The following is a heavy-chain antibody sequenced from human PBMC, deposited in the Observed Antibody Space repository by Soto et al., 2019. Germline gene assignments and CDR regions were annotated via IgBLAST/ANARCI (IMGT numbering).Heavy chain of an antibody. CDR3: ARATPGWNPFEY. CDR1: GFTFSRYV. J-gene: IGHJ4*02. D-gene: IGHD1-1*01. Sequence: QVQLVESGGGVVQPGRSLRLSCAASGFTFSRYVMHWVRQAPGKGLEWAALSSYDGSNKQYADSVKGRFTISRDNSKNTLNLQVNSLRSEDTAVYYCARATPGWNPFEYWGQGTLVTVSA. CDR2: SSYDGSNK. V-gene: IGHV3-30*03.